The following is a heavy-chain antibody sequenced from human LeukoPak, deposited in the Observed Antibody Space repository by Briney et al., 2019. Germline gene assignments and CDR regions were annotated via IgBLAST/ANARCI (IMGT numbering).Heavy chain of an antibody. CDR1: GGSISSGDYY. Sequence: SETLSLTCTVSGGSISSGDYYWSWIRQPPGKGLEWIGYIYYSGSTYYNPSLKSRVTISVDTSKNQFSLKLSSVTAADTAVYHCARDRNYYDSSGYYFDYWGQGTLVTVSS. D-gene: IGHD3-22*01. CDR3: ARDRNYYDSSGYYFDY. V-gene: IGHV4-30-4*08. CDR2: IYYSGST. J-gene: IGHJ4*02.